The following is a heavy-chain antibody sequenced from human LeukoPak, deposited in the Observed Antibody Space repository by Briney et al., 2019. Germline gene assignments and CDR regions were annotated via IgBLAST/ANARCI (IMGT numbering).Heavy chain of an antibody. D-gene: IGHD6-19*01. CDR3: ARGYSSGWYFGY. J-gene: IGHJ4*02. V-gene: IGHV4-31*03. CDR1: GGSISSGGYY. CDR2: IYYSGST. Sequence: SQTLSLTCTVSGGSISSGGYYWSWIRQHPGKGLEWIGYIYYSGSTYYNPSLKSRVTISVDTSKNQFSLKLSSVTAADTAVYYCARGYSSGWYFGYWGQGILVTVSS.